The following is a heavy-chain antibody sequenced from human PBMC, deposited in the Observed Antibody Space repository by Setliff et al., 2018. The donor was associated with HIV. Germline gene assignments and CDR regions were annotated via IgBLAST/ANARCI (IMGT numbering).Heavy chain of an antibody. D-gene: IGHD2-21*01. CDR1: GFTFSSYT. Sequence: PGGSLRLSCAASGFTFSSYTMNWVRQAPGKGLEWVGFIRRKAYGGTPEYAASVKGRFTISRDDSKSIVYLQMDSLKTEDTTVFYCTRWGGSPPVGVNAFDIWGQGTMVTVSS. CDR3: TRWGGSPPVGVNAFDI. J-gene: IGHJ3*02. CDR2: IRRKAYGGTP. V-gene: IGHV3-49*04.